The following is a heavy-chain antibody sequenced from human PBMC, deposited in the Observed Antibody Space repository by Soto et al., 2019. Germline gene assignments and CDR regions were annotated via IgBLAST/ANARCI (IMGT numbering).Heavy chain of an antibody. V-gene: IGHV4-39*01. J-gene: IGHJ4*02. D-gene: IGHD3-9*01. CDR1: GGSISSSSYY. Sequence: PSETLSLTCTVSGGSISSSSYYWGWIRQPPGKGLEWIGSIYYSGSTYYNPSLKSRVTISVDTSKNQFSLKLSSVTAADTAVYYCARHYDILTGYHNWGQGTLVTVSS. CDR2: IYYSGST. CDR3: ARHYDILTGYHN.